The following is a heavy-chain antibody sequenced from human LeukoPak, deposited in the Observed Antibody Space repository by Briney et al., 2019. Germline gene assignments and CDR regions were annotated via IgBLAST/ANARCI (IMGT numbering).Heavy chain of an antibody. CDR1: GGSISSYY. J-gene: IGHJ3*02. CDR3: ARLSDTAAAFDI. CDR2: IYCSGST. Sequence: SKTLSLTCTVSGGSISSYYWSWIRQPPGRGLEWIGYIYCSGSTNYNPSLKSRVTISVDTSKNQFSLKLSSVTAADTAVYYCARLSDTAAAFDIWGQGTMVTVSS. D-gene: IGHD5-18*01. V-gene: IGHV4-59*08.